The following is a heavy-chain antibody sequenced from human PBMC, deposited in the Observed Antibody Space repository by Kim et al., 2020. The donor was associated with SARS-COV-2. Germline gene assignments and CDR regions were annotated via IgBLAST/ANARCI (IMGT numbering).Heavy chain of an antibody. J-gene: IGHJ6*02. V-gene: IGHV4-31*03. Sequence: SETLSLTCTVSGGSISSGGYYWSWIRQHPGKGLEWIGYIYYSGSTYYNPSLKSRVTISVDTSKNQFSLKLSSVTAADTAVYYCARDDYISPGRDGMDVWGQGTTVTVSS. CDR3: ARDDYISPGRDGMDV. CDR1: GGSISSGGYY. D-gene: IGHD4-4*01. CDR2: IYYSGST.